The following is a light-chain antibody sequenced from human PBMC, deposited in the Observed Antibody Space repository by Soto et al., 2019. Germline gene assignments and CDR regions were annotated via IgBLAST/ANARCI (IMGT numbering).Light chain of an antibody. J-gene: IGKJ4*01. CDR3: QQRSDWPIT. V-gene: IGKV3-11*01. Sequence: EIVVTQSPAILSLSQRERATLSCRASQSVSSYLTWYQQKPGQAPSLLIYAASNRATGIPARFSGSGSGTDFTLTISSLEPEDSAVYYCQQRSDWPITSGGGTKVDVK. CDR2: AAS. CDR1: QSVSSY.